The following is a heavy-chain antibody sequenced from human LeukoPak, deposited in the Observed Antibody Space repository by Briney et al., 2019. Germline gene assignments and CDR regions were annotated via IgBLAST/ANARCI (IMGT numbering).Heavy chain of an antibody. V-gene: IGHV1-46*01. CDR2: INPSGGST. J-gene: IGHJ4*02. Sequence: ASVKVSCKASGYTFTSYYIHWVRQAPGQALEWMGIINPSGGSTGYAQKFQDRVTMSRDTSTSTVYMELSSPRSEDTAVYYCGRALWGSYRYTSDYWGQGTLVTVSS. CDR3: GRALWGSYRYTSDY. CDR1: GYTFTSYY. D-gene: IGHD3-16*02.